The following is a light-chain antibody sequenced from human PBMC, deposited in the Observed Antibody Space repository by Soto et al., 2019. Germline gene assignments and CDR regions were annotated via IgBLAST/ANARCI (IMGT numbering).Light chain of an antibody. Sequence: DIVLTQSPGTLSLSPGDRATLSCSASESITGNYLAWHQQKPGQAPKLLIYGASTRAPGIPDRFNGSGSGTDFTLSISRLEADDVAVYHCQQYGSSVRAFGQGTKLEIK. V-gene: IGKV3-20*01. CDR3: QQYGSSVRA. J-gene: IGKJ1*01. CDR1: ESITGNY. CDR2: GAS.